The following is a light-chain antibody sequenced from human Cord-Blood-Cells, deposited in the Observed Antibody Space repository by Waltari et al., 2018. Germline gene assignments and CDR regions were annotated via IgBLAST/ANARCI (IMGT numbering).Light chain of an antibody. CDR2: DVS. Sequence: QSALTQPRSVSGSPGQSVTISCTGTSSAVGGYNYVSWYPQHPGKAPKLMIYDVSERPSGVPDRFSGAKSGNTASLTISGLQAEDEADYYCCSYAGSYTFVFGTGTKVTVL. CDR1: SSAVGGYNY. CDR3: CSYAGSYTFV. J-gene: IGLJ1*01. V-gene: IGLV2-11*01.